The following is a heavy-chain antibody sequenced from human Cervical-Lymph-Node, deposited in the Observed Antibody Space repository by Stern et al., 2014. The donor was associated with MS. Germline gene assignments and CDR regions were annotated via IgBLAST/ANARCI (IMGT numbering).Heavy chain of an antibody. CDR3: ARSKGSGAVEWLYGMDV. Sequence: QVQLGQSGAEVRKPGSSVKVSCKASGDSFSSQTIIWVRQAPGQGLEWMGRIIPLVGIPNYAQKFQGRVTLSADRSTSTVYLELRSLRSDDTAMYFCARSKGSGAVEWLYGMDVWGQGTAVAVSS. CDR1: GDSFSSQT. J-gene: IGHJ6*02. CDR2: IIPLVGIP. D-gene: IGHD2-8*01. V-gene: IGHV1-69*09.